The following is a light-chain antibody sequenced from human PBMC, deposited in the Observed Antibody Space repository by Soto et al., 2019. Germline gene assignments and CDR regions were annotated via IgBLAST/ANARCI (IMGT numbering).Light chain of an antibody. V-gene: IGKV4-1*01. J-gene: IGKJ4*01. CDR1: QSVLYSSNNKNY. CDR2: WAS. CDR3: QQYYSTLLT. Sequence: DIVMTQSPDSLAVSLGERATINCKSSQSVLYSSNNKNYLAWYQQKPGQPPKLLIYWASTRESGVPDRFSGIGSGTEFTLTVSSLQAEDVAVYYCQQYYSTLLTFGGGTKVEIK.